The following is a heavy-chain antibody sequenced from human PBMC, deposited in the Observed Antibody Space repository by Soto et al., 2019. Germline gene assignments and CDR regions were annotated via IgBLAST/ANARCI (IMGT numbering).Heavy chain of an antibody. CDR3: AKTFWSGYSDGFDM. D-gene: IGHD3-3*01. Sequence: QPGGSLRLSCAASGFTFSSYAMSWVRQAPGKGLECVATISGSGADTYYAGSVKGRFTITRDNSKNTLFLQMGTLGAEDTAVYYCAKTFWSGYSDGFDMWGQGTMVTVSS. CDR2: ISGSGADT. V-gene: IGHV3-23*01. J-gene: IGHJ3*02. CDR1: GFTFSSYA.